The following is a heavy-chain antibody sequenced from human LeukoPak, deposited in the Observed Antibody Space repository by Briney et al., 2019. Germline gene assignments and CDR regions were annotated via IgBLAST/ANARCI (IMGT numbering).Heavy chain of an antibody. J-gene: IGHJ4*02. V-gene: IGHV3-64D*06. Sequence: SGGSLRLSCSASGFTFSSYAMHWVRQAPGKGLEYVSAISSNGGSTYYAYSVKGRFTISRDNSKNTLYLQMSSLRAEDTALYYCVKTFGLYYYDSSGHFDYWGQGTLVTVSS. CDR3: VKTFGLYYYDSSGHFDY. CDR2: ISSNGGST. CDR1: GFTFSSYA. D-gene: IGHD3-22*01.